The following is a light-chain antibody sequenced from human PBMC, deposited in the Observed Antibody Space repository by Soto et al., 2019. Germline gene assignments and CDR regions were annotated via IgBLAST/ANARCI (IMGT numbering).Light chain of an antibody. CDR1: QSMSSW. V-gene: IGKV1-5*01. J-gene: IGKJ4*01. CDR2: DAS. CDR3: QQCKSYPLT. Sequence: DIQLTQSPSTLSASVGDRVTITCRASQSMSSWLAWYQQKPGKAPKLLMYDASSLESGVPSRFSGSGSGTDFTLTITSLQPDDFATYYCQQCKSYPLTFGGGTKVEIK.